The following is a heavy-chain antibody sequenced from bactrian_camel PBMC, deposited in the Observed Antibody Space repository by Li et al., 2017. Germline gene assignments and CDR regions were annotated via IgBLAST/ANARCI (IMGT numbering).Heavy chain of an antibody. D-gene: IGHD4*01. V-gene: IGHV3-2*01. CDR1: GFTFSAYY. CDR3: AAVGSYSSDYGVCAVWKKADFDY. CDR2: IYDDSRNT. Sequence: HVQLVESGGDLVQPGGPLRLSCAASGFTFSAYYMTWVRQAPGKGLEWVSSIYDDSRNTYYADSVKGRFTISQDNAGNTLYLQMNSLKPEDTAMYYCAAVGSYSSDYGVCAVWKKADFDYWGQGTQVTVS. J-gene: IGHJ6*01.